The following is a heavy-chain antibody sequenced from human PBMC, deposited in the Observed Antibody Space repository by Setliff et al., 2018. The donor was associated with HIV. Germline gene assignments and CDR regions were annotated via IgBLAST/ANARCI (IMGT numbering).Heavy chain of an antibody. Sequence: LSLTCAVSGGYISSTNWWSWVRQPPGKGLEWIGEVSHSGRTNYNPSLKSRVSISVDKSKNQLSLKLNSVTAADTAVYYCARDGGFGDQGGNWFDPWGQGTLVTVSS. V-gene: IGHV4-4*02. CDR3: ARDGGFGDQGGNWFDP. CDR2: VSHSGRT. J-gene: IGHJ5*02. D-gene: IGHD3-10*01. CDR1: GGYISSTNW.